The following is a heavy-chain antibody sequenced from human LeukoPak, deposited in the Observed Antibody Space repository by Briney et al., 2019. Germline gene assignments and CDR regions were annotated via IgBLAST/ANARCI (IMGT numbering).Heavy chain of an antibody. D-gene: IGHD6-13*01. Sequence: GGSLRLSCAASGFTFSSYAMTWVRQAPGKGLEWVSGISGSGGDTYYPDSVKGRFTISRDNSKNTLYLQMNSLRAEDTAVYYCAKTETHSNPFQHWGQGTLVTVSS. CDR2: ISGSGGDT. CDR3: AKTETHSNPFQH. CDR1: GFTFSSYA. V-gene: IGHV3-23*01. J-gene: IGHJ1*01.